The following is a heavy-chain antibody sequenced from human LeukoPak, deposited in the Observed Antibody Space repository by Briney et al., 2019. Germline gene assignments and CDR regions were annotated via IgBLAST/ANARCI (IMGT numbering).Heavy chain of an antibody. CDR1: GYTFTSYG. V-gene: IGHV1-46*01. CDR2: INPSGGST. Sequence: ASVKVSCKASGYTFTSYGISWVRQAPGQGLEWMGIINPSGGSTSYAQKFQGRVTMTRDTSTSTVYMELSSLRSEDTAVYYCARGSGGTESFDYWGQGTLVTVSS. J-gene: IGHJ4*02. D-gene: IGHD2-15*01. CDR3: ARGSGGTESFDY.